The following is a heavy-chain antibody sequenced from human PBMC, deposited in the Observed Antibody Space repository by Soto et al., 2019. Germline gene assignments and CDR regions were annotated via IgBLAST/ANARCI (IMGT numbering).Heavy chain of an antibody. V-gene: IGHV1-69*01. CDR2: IIPIFGTA. J-gene: IGHJ4*02. D-gene: IGHD2-2*01. CDR3: ARVLVPVVPAATQYCFDY. CDR1: GGTFSSYA. Sequence: QVQLVQSGAEVKKPGSSVKVSCKASGGTFSSYAISWVRQAPGQGLEWMGGIIPIFGTANYAQKFQGRVTITADESTSTAYMELSSLRSEDTAVYYCARVLVPVVPAATQYCFDYWGQGTLVTVSS.